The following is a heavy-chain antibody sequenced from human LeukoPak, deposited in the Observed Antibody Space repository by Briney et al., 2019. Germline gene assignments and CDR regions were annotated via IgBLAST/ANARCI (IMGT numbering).Heavy chain of an antibody. J-gene: IGHJ3*02. V-gene: IGHV1-2*02. D-gene: IGHD1-26*01. CDR1: GYTFTDYY. CDR3: ARYRYSGSSRSPFAT. Sequence: ASVTVSCKPSGYTFTDYYIHWVRQAPGQSPEWMGWINPNNGGTNYAPKFKGRVTMTRDTSISTIFMEASSLRPDDTALYFCARYRYSGSSRSPFATWGQGTMVTVSS. CDR2: INPNNGGT.